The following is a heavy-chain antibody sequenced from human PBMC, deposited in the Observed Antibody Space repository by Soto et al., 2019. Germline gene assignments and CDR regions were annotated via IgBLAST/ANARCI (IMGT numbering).Heavy chain of an antibody. CDR2: ISWDGTRS. Sequence: PRGSLRLSCAASGFTFYDYAIHWVRQAPGKCLEWVSLISWDGTRSYYGDSVKGRFIISRDNSKESLSLLMTSLGTDDSGFYYCAKDVGSGATTACWTTLDSWGQGTQVNVSS. CDR3: AKDVGSGATTACWTTLDS. V-gene: IGHV3-43D*04. CDR1: GFTFYDYA. J-gene: IGHJ4*02. D-gene: IGHD1-26*01.